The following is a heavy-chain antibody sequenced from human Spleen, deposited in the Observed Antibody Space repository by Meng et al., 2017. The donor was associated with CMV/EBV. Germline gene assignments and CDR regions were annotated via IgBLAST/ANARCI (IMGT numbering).Heavy chain of an antibody. J-gene: IGHJ5*02. CDR3: ARDGYCSSTSCFSWFDP. V-gene: IGHV1-46*01. CDR2: INPSGGST. Sequence: ASVKVSCKASGYTFTSYYMHWVRRAPGQGLEWMGIINPSGGSTSYAQKFQGRVTMTRDTSTSTVYMELSSLRSEDTAVYYCARDGYCSSTSCFSWFDPWGQGTLVTVSS. CDR1: GYTFTSYY. D-gene: IGHD2-2*03.